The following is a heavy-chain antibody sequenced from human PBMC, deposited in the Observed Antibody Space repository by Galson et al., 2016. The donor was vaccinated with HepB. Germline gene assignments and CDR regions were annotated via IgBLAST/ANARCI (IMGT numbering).Heavy chain of an antibody. CDR1: GASVSSSNCY. CDR3: ARTLSPTNQYFFNS. J-gene: IGHJ4*02. Sequence: ETLSLTCTVSGASVSSSNCYWGWIRQPPGKGLEWLASVSYSGTNDYKPSPRSRLTISADTSKNHFSLRLSSGTAADTAVYYCARTLSPTNQYFFNSWGQGTLVTVSS. CDR2: VSYSGTN. V-gene: IGHV4-39*02. D-gene: IGHD1-14*01.